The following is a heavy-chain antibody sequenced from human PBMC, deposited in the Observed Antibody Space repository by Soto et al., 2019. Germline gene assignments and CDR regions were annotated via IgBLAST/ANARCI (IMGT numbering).Heavy chain of an antibody. CDR1: GGTVSSYA. J-gene: IGHJ4*02. CDR3: AREGEVSGYDPSRFDY. D-gene: IGHD5-12*01. Sequence: QMQLVQSGAEVKKPGSSVKVSCKASGGTVSSYAISWVRQAPGQGLEWMGGIIPIFGTANYAQKFQGRVTITADESTSTAYMELSSLRSEDTAVYYCAREGEVSGYDPSRFDYWGQGTLVTVSS. CDR2: IIPIFGTA. V-gene: IGHV1-69*01.